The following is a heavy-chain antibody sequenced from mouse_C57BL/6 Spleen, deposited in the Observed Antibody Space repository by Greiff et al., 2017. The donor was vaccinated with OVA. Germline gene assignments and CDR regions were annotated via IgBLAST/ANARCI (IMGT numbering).Heavy chain of an antibody. D-gene: IGHD1-2*01. CDR3: ARGGDYYGYDD. CDR1: GYTFTSYW. Sequence: QVQLQQSGAELVKPGASVKLSCKASGYTFTSYWMQWVKQRPGQGLEWIGEIDPSDSYTNYNPKFTGKATLTADTSSSTAYMQLSSLTSEDAAVYYCARGGDYYGYDDWGQGTTLTVAT. V-gene: IGHV1-50*01. CDR2: IDPSDSYT. J-gene: IGHJ2*01.